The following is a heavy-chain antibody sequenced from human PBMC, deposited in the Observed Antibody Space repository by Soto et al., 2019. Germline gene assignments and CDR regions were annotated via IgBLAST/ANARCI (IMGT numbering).Heavy chain of an antibody. V-gene: IGHV4-34*01. CDR2: SNHRRST. Sequence: SETLALTCAVYGGSFSNYYWTWIRQRPGEGLEWMGESNHRRSTKCNRSVKSRVTISLDTSKNQFSPKLTSVTAADTAVYYCARGFGTLVRGIIREYHGMDVWGQGTTVTVSS. CDR3: ARGFGTLVRGIIREYHGMDV. CDR1: GGSFSNYY. J-gene: IGHJ6*02. D-gene: IGHD3-10*01.